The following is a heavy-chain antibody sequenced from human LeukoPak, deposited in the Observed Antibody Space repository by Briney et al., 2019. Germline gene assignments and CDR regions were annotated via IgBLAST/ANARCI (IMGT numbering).Heavy chain of an antibody. J-gene: IGHJ4*02. Sequence: PSETLSLTCAVYGGSFSGYYWSWIRQPPGKGLEWIGEINHSGSTNYNPSLKSRVTISVDTSKNQFSLKLSSVTAADTAVYYCARADYGGNLTFDYWGQGTLVTVSS. CDR3: ARADYGGNLTFDY. D-gene: IGHD4-23*01. V-gene: IGHV4-34*01. CDR1: GGSFSGYY. CDR2: INHSGST.